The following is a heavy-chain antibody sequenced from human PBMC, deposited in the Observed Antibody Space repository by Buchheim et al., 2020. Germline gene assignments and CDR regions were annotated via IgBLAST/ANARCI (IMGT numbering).Heavy chain of an antibody. CDR3: ARGISTGRITIFGVVRYGLVGRYGMDV. V-gene: IGHV1-8*01. CDR1: GYTFTSYD. D-gene: IGHD3-3*01. J-gene: IGHJ6*02. Sequence: QVQLVQSGAEVKKPGASVKVSCKASGYTFTSYDINWVRQATGQGLEWMGWMNPNSGNTGYAQKFQGRVTMTRNTSISTAYMELSSLRSEDTAVYYCARGISTGRITIFGVVRYGLVGRYGMDVWGQGTT. CDR2: MNPNSGNT.